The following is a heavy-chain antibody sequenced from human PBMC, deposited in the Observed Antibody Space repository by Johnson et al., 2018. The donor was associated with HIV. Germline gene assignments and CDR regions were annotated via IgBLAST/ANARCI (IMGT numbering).Heavy chain of an antibody. D-gene: IGHD3-16*01. CDR2: IYSGGST. Sequence: VQLVESGGGLVQPGGSLRLSCAASGFTVSSNYMSWVCQAPGKGLEWVSVIYSGGSTYYADSVKGRFTISRDNSKNTLYLQMNSLRAEDTAVYYCARAGDYDALDIWGQGTMVTVSS. CDR3: ARAGDYDALDI. CDR1: GFTVSSNY. V-gene: IGHV3-66*01. J-gene: IGHJ3*02.